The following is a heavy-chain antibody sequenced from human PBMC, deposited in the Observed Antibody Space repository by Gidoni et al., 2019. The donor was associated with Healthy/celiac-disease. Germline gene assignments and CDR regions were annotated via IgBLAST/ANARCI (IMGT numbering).Heavy chain of an antibody. CDR2: IWYDGSNK. J-gene: IGHJ3*02. Sequence: LEWVAVIWYDGSNKYYADSVKGRFTISRDNSKNTLYLQMNSLRAEDTAVYYCARQNYDSSGYYPFEGAFDIWGQGTMVTXSS. V-gene: IGHV3-33*01. CDR3: ARQNYDSSGYYPFEGAFDI. D-gene: IGHD3-22*01.